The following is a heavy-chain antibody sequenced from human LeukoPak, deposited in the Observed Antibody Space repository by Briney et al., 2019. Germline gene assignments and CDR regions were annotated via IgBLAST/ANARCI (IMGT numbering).Heavy chain of an antibody. CDR1: GGSISSYY. D-gene: IGHD3-22*01. V-gene: IGHV4-34*01. Sequence: PSETLSLTCTVSGGSISSYYWSWIRQPPGKGLEWIGEINHSGSTNYNPSLKSRVTISVDTSKNQFSLKLSSVTAADTAVYYCARGRLYYYDSSGPATRRRTYNWFDPWGQGTLVTVSS. CDR2: INHSGST. J-gene: IGHJ5*02. CDR3: ARGRLYYYDSSGPATRRRTYNWFDP.